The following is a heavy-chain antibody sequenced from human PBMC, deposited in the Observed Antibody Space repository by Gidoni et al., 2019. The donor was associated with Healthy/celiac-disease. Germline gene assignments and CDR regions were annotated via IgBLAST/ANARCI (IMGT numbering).Heavy chain of an antibody. CDR3: ARGSMVRGVTAYYYYGMDV. CDR2: IWYDGSNK. J-gene: IGHJ6*02. CDR1: GFTFSSYG. Sequence: QVQLVESGGGVVQPGRSLRLSCAASGFTFSSYGMHWVHQAPGKGLELVAVIWYDGSNKYYADSVKGRFTISRDNSKNTLYLQMNSLRAEDTAVYYCARGSMVRGVTAYYYYGMDVWGQGTTVTVSS. V-gene: IGHV3-33*01. D-gene: IGHD3-10*01.